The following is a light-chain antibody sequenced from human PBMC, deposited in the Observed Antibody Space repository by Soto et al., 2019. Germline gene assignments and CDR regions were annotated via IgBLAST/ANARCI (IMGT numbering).Light chain of an antibody. CDR2: DAS. CDR3: QQRSNWRGT. CDR1: QSVSKY. Sequence: EIVLTQSPVTLSLSPGERATLSCRASQSVSKYLAWYQQKPGQAPRLLIYDASNRAAGIPARFSGSGSGTDFTLTISSLEPEDFASYYCQQRSNWRGTFGGGTKVEIK. J-gene: IGKJ4*01. V-gene: IGKV3-11*01.